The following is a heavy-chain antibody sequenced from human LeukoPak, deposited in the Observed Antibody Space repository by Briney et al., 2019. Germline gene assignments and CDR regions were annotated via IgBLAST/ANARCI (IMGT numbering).Heavy chain of an antibody. Sequence: GGSLRLSCAASGFTFSSYAMNWVRQAPGKGLEWVSAISGSGGSAYYADSVKGRFTLSRDNSKNTLYLQINSLRDEDTAVYYCAKDTRSSGPRGYFDDWGQGTLVTVSS. CDR3: AKDTRSSGPRGYFDD. D-gene: IGHD3-10*01. CDR1: GFTFSSYA. J-gene: IGHJ4*02. V-gene: IGHV3-23*01. CDR2: ISGSGGSA.